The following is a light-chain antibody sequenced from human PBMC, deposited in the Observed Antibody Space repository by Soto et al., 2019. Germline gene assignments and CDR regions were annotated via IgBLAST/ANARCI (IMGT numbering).Light chain of an antibody. CDR2: AAA. CDR1: QSISSY. CDR3: QQSHSTPPMYT. V-gene: IGKV1-39*01. Sequence: DIQMTQSPSSLSASVGDRVTITCRASQSISSYLNWYQQKPGKAHQLLIYAAASLQSGVPARFSGSGSGTDFTLTLSSLQPEDFASYYCQQSHSTPPMYTFGQGTKLEIK. J-gene: IGKJ2*01.